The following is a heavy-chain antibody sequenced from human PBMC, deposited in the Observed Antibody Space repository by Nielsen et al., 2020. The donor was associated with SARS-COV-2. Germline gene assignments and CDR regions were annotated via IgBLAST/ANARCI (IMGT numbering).Heavy chain of an antibody. CDR2: LYSSGGT. D-gene: IGHD5-12*01. Sequence: GESLKISCLASEFAVSRTYMTWVRQAPGKGLEWVSLLYSSGGTYYADSVKGRFTISRDSSKNTLHLQMNSLRAEDTAVYFCARDARGYYGFDFVFDYWGQGSLVTVSS. J-gene: IGHJ4*02. CDR1: EFAVSRTY. V-gene: IGHV3-66*01. CDR3: ARDARGYYGFDFVFDY.